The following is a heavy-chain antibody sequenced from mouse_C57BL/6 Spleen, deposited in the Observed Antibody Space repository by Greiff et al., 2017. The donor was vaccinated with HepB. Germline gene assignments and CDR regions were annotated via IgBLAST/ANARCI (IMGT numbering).Heavy chain of an antibody. Sequence: VQLQQSGAELVKPGASVKLSCKASGYTFTEYTIHWAKQRSGQGLEWIGWFYPGSGSIKYNEKFKDKATLTADKSSSTVYMEHSRLTSEDSAVYFCAIHEEDYGSSYLNRDEGAWFAYWGQGTLVTVSA. J-gene: IGHJ3*01. V-gene: IGHV1-62-2*01. CDR3: AIHEEDYGSSYLNRDEGAWFAY. CDR1: GYTFTEYT. D-gene: IGHD1-1*01. CDR2: FYPGSGSI.